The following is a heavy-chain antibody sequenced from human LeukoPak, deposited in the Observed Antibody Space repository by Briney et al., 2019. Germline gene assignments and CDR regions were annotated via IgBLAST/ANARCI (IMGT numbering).Heavy chain of an antibody. CDR2: IIPIFGTA. J-gene: IGHJ6*02. V-gene: IGHV1-69*13. CDR1: GGTFSSYA. Sequence: ASVKVSCKASGGTFSSYAIGWVRQAPGQGLEWMGGIIPIFGTANYAQKFQGRVTITADESTSTAYMELSSLRSEDTAVYYCARDLGLRFLDPLYYYYGMDVWGQGTTVTVSS. CDR3: ARDLGLRFLDPLYYYYGMDV. D-gene: IGHD3-3*01.